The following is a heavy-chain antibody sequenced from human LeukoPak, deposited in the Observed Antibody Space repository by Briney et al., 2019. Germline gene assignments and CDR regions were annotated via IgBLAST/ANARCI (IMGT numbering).Heavy chain of an antibody. V-gene: IGHV1-2*02. Sequence: ASVKVSCKASGYTFTGHYMHWVRQVPGQGLEWIGWINPKNAGTNYAQKFQGRVTMTRDTSISTVYMELSSLRSDDTAVYYCARHGRPRNYYGSGSYSFPDYWGQGILV. CDR3: ARHGRPRNYYGSGSYSFPDY. CDR1: GYTFTGHY. J-gene: IGHJ4*02. CDR2: INPKNAGT. D-gene: IGHD3-10*01.